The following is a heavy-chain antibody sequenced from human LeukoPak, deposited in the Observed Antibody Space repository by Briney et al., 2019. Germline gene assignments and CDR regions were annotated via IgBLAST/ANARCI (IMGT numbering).Heavy chain of an antibody. J-gene: IGHJ6*02. CDR2: ISGSGDST. V-gene: IGHV3-23*01. CDR1: GFTFSNCA. Sequence: GGSLRLSCAVSGFTFSNCAMSWVRQAPGKGLEWVSTISGSGDSTYYADSVKGRLTISRNNSKNTLYLQMNSLTAEDTAFYYCAKVPYSDYGSGRPPFMEVWGQGTTVTVSS. CDR3: AKVPYSDYGSGRPPFMEV. D-gene: IGHD3-10*01.